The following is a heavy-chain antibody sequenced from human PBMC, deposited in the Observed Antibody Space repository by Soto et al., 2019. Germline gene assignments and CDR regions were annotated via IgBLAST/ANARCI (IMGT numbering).Heavy chain of an antibody. V-gene: IGHV3-23*01. D-gene: IGHD6-6*01. CDR2: ISGSGGST. CDR1: GFTFSSYA. J-gene: IGHJ4*02. CDR3: AKDALIAARPYYFDY. Sequence: GESLKISCAASGFTFSSYAMSWVRQAPGKGLEWVSAISGSGGSTYYADSVKGRFTISRDNSKNTLYLQMNSLRAEDTAVYYCAKDALIAARPYYFDYWGQGTLVTVSS.